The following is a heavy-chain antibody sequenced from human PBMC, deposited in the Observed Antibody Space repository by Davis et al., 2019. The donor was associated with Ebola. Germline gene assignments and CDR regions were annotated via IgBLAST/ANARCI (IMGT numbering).Heavy chain of an antibody. V-gene: IGHV1-2*02. CDR2: INPNSGGT. J-gene: IGHJ6*03. CDR3: ARDPIDSNKPFYYYYYYMDV. Sequence: ASVKVSCKASGYTFTGYYMHWVRQAPGQGLEWMGWINPNSGGTNYAQKFQGRVTMTRDTSISTAYMELSRLRSDDTAVYYCARDPIDSNKPFYYYYYYMDVWGKGTTVTVSS. CDR1: GYTFTGYY. D-gene: IGHD4-11*01.